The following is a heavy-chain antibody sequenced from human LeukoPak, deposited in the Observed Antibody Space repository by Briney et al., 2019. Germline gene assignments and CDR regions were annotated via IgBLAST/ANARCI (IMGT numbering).Heavy chain of an antibody. CDR2: ILYDGSDK. J-gene: IGHJ4*02. Sequence: PGGSLRLSCAASGFTFSNYAMSWVRQAPGKGLEWVAAILYDGSDKYYADSVKGRFTISRDNSKNTLYLQMNSLRAEDTAVYYCARAFDYWGQGTLVTVSS. CDR1: GFTFSNYA. CDR3: ARAFDY. V-gene: IGHV3-30*03.